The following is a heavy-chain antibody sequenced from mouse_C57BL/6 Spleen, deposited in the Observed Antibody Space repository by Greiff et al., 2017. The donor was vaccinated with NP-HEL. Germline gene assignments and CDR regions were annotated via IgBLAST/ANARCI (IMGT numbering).Heavy chain of an antibody. J-gene: IGHJ4*01. D-gene: IGHD2-1*01. CDR3: ARGGQYCNPYYAMDY. CDR2: ISDGGSYT. V-gene: IGHV5-4*03. Sequence: EVMLVESGGGLVKPGGSLKLSCAASGFTFSSYAMSWVRQTPEKRLEWVATISDGGSYTYYPDNVQGRFTISRDNAKNNLYLQMSHLKSEDTAMYYCARGGQYCNPYYAMDYWGQGTSVTVSS. CDR1: GFTFSSYA.